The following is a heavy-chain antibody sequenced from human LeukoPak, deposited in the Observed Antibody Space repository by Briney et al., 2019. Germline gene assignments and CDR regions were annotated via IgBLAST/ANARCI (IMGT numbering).Heavy chain of an antibody. CDR2: IIPIFGTA. CDR1: GGTFSSYA. Sequence: GASVKVSCKASGGTFSSYAISWVRQAPGQGLEWMGGIIPIFGTANYAQKFQGRVTITADESTSTAYMELSSLRSEDTAVYYCAREGTSDIGSYSFDYWGQGTLVTVSS. V-gene: IGHV1-69*13. J-gene: IGHJ4*02. D-gene: IGHD1-26*01. CDR3: AREGTSDIGSYSFDY.